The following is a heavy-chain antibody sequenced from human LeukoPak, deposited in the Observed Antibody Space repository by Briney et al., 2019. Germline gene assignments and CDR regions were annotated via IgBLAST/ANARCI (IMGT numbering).Heavy chain of an antibody. CDR2: IYYSGST. CDR1: GGSISSGSYY. J-gene: IGHJ4*02. CDR3: ARVMSYSGYVGNDY. Sequence: SETLSLTCTVSGGSISSGSYYWSWIRQPAGKGLEWIGYIYYSGSTNYNPSLKSRVTISVDTSKNQFSLKLSSVTAADTAVYYCARVMSYSGYVGNDYWGQGTLVTVSS. V-gene: IGHV4-61*10. D-gene: IGHD5-12*01.